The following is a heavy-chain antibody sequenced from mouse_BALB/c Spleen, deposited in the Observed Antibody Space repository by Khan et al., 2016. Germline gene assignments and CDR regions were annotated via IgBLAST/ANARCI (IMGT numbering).Heavy chain of an antibody. Sequence: EVKLLESGGGLVQPGGSLKLSCAASGYDFSRYWMSWVRQAPGKGLEWIGEINPDSSTINYTPSLKDKFIISRDNAKNTLYLQMSKVRSEDTALYFCTRLHYYGYMNYWGQGTTLTVSS. CDR1: GYDFSRYW. J-gene: IGHJ2*01. V-gene: IGHV4-1*02. CDR2: INPDSSTI. D-gene: IGHD1-2*01. CDR3: TRLHYYGYMNY.